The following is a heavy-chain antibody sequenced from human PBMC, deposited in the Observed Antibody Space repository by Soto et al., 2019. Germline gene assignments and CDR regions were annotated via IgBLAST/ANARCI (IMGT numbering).Heavy chain of an antibody. V-gene: IGHV4-31*03. CDR2: IYNSGST. Sequence: PSDALSLTSTVSGDSFRSGDYYWSWLGRHPGKGLEWIGHIYNSGSTYYNPSLKSRVTISVDTSKNQFSLKLNSVTAADTAVYYCAKDTLIRYFDWLPHYPYYYYGMDVWGQGTTVT. CDR1: GDSFRSGDYY. D-gene: IGHD3-9*01. CDR3: AKDTLIRYFDWLPHYPYYYYGMDV. J-gene: IGHJ6*02.